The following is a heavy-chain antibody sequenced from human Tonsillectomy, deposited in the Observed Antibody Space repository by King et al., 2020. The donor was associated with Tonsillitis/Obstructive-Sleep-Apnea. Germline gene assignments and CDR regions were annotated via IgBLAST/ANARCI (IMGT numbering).Heavy chain of an antibody. V-gene: IGHV4-31*03. J-gene: IGHJ6*03. D-gene: IGHD6-6*01. CDR1: GGSISSGGYY. CDR2: IYYSGST. Sequence: QLQESGPGLVKPSQTLSLTCTVSGGSISSGGYYWSWIRRHPGKGLEWIGYIYYSGSTYYNPSLKSRVTISVDTSKNQFSLKLSSVTAADTAVYYCARCSSNYYYMDVWGKGTTVTVSS. CDR3: ARCSSNYYYMDV.